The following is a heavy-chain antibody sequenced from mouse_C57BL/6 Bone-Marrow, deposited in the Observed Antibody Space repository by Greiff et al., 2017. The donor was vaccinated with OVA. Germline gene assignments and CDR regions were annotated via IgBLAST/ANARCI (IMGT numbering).Heavy chain of an antibody. CDR3: TTDYYGSSYVFDY. V-gene: IGHV14-4*01. CDR1: GFTFTDDY. CDR2: IDPENGDT. D-gene: IGHD1-1*01. Sequence: EVQLQQSGAELVRPGASVKLSCTASGFTFTDDYMHWVKQRPEQGLEWIGWIDPENGDTEYASKFQGKATITAYTSSNTAYLQLSSLTSEDTAVYYCTTDYYGSSYVFDYWGQGTTLTVSA. J-gene: IGHJ2*01.